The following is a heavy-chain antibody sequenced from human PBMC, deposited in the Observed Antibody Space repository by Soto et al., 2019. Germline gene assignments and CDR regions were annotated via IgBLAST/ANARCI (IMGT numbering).Heavy chain of an antibody. CDR1: GFTFSSYW. D-gene: IGHD3-22*01. Sequence: EVQLVESGGGLVQPGGSLRLSCAASGFTFSSYWMSWVRQAPGKGLEWVANIKQDGSEKYYVDSVKGRFTISRDNAKNSLYLQMNSLRAEDTAVYYCARTPDITMIPFDYWGQGTLVTVSS. CDR3: ARTPDITMIPFDY. CDR2: IKQDGSEK. J-gene: IGHJ4*02. V-gene: IGHV3-7*03.